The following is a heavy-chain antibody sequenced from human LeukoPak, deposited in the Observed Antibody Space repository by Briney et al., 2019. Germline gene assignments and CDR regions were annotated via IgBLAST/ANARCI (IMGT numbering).Heavy chain of an antibody. CDR2: MNPNSGNT. Sequence: GASVKVSCKASGYTFTSYDINWVRQATGQGLEWMGWMNPNSGNTGYAQKFQGRVTMTRNTSISTAYMELSRLRSDDTAVYYCAREGLCSGGSCYTPWVDYWGQGTLVTVSS. J-gene: IGHJ4*02. CDR1: GYTFTSYD. D-gene: IGHD2-15*01. V-gene: IGHV1-8*01. CDR3: AREGLCSGGSCYTPWVDY.